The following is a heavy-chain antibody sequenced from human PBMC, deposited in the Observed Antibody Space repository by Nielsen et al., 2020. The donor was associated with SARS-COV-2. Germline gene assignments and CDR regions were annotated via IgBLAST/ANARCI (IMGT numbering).Heavy chain of an antibody. CDR2: IYFSGRT. CDR1: SASISSGGYY. Sequence: SETLSLTCTVSSASISSGGYYWSWIRHHPGKGLEWIGYIYFSGRTCYNPSLKSRVTISVDTSKNQFSLSLRSVTAADTAVYYCARESSGYDHYNYGMDVWGQGTTVTVSS. D-gene: IGHD5-12*01. J-gene: IGHJ6*02. CDR3: ARESSGYDHYNYGMDV. V-gene: IGHV4-31*03.